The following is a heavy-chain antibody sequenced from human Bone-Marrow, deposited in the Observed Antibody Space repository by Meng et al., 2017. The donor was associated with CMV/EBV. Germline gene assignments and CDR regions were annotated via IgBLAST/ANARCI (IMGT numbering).Heavy chain of an antibody. D-gene: IGHD2-2*01. CDR2: IYPGDSDT. CDR3: ARQGADIVVVPAEDWFDP. Sequence: FASYWIGWVRQMPGKGLEWMRLIYPGDSDTRYSPSFQGQVTISADKSISTAYLQRSSLKASDTAMYYCARQGADIVVVPAEDWFDPWGQGTLVTVSS. V-gene: IGHV5-51*01. J-gene: IGHJ5*02. CDR1: FASYW.